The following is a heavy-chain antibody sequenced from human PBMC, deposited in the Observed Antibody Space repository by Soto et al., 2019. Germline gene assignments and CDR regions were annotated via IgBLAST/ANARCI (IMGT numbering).Heavy chain of an antibody. CDR1: GGSFSGYY. CDR2: INHSGST. V-gene: IGHV4-34*01. D-gene: IGHD5-12*01. CDR3: ARGTWLRFRDWFDP. J-gene: IGHJ5*02. Sequence: SDTLSLTCAVYGGSFSGYYWSWIRQPPGKGLEWIGEINHSGSTNYNPSLKSRVTISVDTSKNQFSLKLSSVTPADTAVYYCARGTWLRFRDWFDPWGQGTLVTVSS.